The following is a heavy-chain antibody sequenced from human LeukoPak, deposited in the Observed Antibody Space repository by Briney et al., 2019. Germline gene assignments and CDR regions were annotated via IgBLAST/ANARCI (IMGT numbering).Heavy chain of an antibody. CDR1: GGSISSYY. CDR2: IYYSGST. D-gene: IGHD2-2*01. Sequence: SETLSLTCTVSGGSISSYYWSWIRQPPGKGLEWIGYIYYSGSTNYNPSLKSRVTISVDTSKNQFSLRLSSVTAADTAVYYCARQIPAADMGSFDPWGQGTLVTVSS. CDR3: ARQIPAADMGSFDP. V-gene: IGHV4-59*01. J-gene: IGHJ5*02.